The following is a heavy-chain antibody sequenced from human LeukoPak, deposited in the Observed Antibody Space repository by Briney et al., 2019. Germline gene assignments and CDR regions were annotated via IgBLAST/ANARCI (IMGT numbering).Heavy chain of an antibody. J-gene: IGHJ6*02. CDR1: GYTFTGYY. CDR3: ARDLSGYYDFWSGHYGYYYYGMDV. Sequence: ASVKVSCKASGYTFTGYYMHWVRQAPGQGLEWMGRINPNSGGTNYAQKFQGRVTMTRDTSISTAYMELSRLRSDDTAVYYCARDLSGYYDFWSGHYGYYYYGMDVWGQGTTVTVSS. V-gene: IGHV1-2*06. CDR2: INPNSGGT. D-gene: IGHD3-3*01.